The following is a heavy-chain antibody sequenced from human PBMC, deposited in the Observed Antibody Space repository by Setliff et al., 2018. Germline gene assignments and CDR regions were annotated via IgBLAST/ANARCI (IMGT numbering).Heavy chain of an antibody. Sequence: SGPTLVNPTQTLTLTCTFSGFSLSTSGMCVSWIRQPPGKALEWLARIDWDDDKYYSTSLKTRLTISKDTSKNQVVLTMTNMDPVDTATYYCAPIYCSGGSCYLDYWGQGTLVTVSS. CDR2: IDWDDDK. J-gene: IGHJ4*02. CDR1: GFSLSTSGMC. CDR3: APIYCSGGSCYLDY. V-gene: IGHV2-70*11. D-gene: IGHD2-15*01.